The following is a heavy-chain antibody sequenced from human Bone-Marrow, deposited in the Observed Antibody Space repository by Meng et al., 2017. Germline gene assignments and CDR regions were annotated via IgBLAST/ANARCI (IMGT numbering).Heavy chain of an antibody. J-gene: IGHJ5*02. Sequence: ASVKVSCKASGYTFTSYGISWVRQAPGQGLEWMGWISAYNGNTNYAQKLQGRVTMTTDTSTSTAYMELRSLRSDDTAVYYCARVLKGYYYDSSGYYYVWFDPWGQGTLVTVSS. D-gene: IGHD3-22*01. CDR2: ISAYNGNT. V-gene: IGHV1-18*01. CDR1: GYTFTSYG. CDR3: ARVLKGYYYDSSGYYYVWFDP.